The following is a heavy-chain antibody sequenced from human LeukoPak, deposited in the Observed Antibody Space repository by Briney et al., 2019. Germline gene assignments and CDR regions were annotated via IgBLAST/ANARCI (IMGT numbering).Heavy chain of an antibody. D-gene: IGHD5-18*01. CDR1: GFTFSSYA. J-gene: IGHJ4*02. Sequence: EPGGSLRLSCAASGFTFSSYAMSWVRQAPGKVLEWVSAISGSGGSTYYADSVKGPFTISRGNAKNSLYLQMNSLRAEDTAVYYCARDARGGYTYGGLDQWGQGTLVTVSS. V-gene: IGHV3-23*01. CDR3: ARDARGGYTYGGLDQ. CDR2: ISGSGGST.